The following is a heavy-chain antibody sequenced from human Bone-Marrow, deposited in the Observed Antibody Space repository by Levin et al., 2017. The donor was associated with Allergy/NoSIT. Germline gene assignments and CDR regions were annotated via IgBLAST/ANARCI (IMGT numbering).Heavy chain of an antibody. Sequence: SGGSLRLSCVDSRFHFSSYAMGWVRQAPGKGLEWVSVVTGSGDNTYYTDSVRGRFTVSRDNSQNTLFLEMNGLSAEDTALYYCVELRGPGPATALHNWGQGTLVIVSP. V-gene: IGHV3-23*01. J-gene: IGHJ4*02. CDR3: VELRGPGPATALHN. CDR1: RFHFSSYA. D-gene: IGHD2-2*01. CDR2: VTGSGDNT.